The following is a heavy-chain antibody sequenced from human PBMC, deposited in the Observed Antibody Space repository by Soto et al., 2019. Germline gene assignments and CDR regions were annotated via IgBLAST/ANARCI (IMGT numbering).Heavy chain of an antibody. J-gene: IGHJ6*02. CDR2: SIPVFRTT. D-gene: IGHD2-2*01. V-gene: IGHV1-69*13. CDR1: GGNFSRYA. Sequence: GASVKVSCKASGGNFSRYAISWLRQAPGQGLEWMGGSIPVFRTTNYEQKLQGGVTITADGSTSTAYMELSSLTSAATPVYSFAKSSPYSFLQTPTANQYHSPIDVWGQGTTVTVSS. CDR3: AKSSPYSFLQTPTANQYHSPIDV.